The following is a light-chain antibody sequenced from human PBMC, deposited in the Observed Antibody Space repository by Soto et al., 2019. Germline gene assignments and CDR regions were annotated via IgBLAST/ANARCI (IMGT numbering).Light chain of an antibody. V-gene: IGKV1-33*01. CDR2: EAS. J-gene: IGKJ2*01. CDR3: QQYDTLPPT. CDR1: QDINNY. Sequence: DIQMTQSPSSLSASVGDRVTITCQASQDINNYLVWYQQKPGKAPKLLIFEASSLETGVPSRFSGAASGTDFTFTISSLQPGDIATYYCQQYDTLPPTFGQGTKLEIK.